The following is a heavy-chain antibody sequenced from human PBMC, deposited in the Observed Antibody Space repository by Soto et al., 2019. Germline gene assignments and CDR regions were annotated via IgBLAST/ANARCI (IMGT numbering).Heavy chain of an antibody. V-gene: IGHV4-34*01. D-gene: IGHD3-22*01. CDR2: INDSGST. CDR1: GGSFSGYY. J-gene: IGHJ2*01. CDR3: ARGLTTGVTPRYFNL. Sequence: QVQLQQWGAGQLKPSETLSLSCAVYGGSFSGYYLTWMRQPQGKGLEWIGDINDSGSTNYNPSLKSRPTISVDTSKNQFSLKLSSVTAADTAVYYCARGLTTGVTPRYFNLWGRGTLVTVSS.